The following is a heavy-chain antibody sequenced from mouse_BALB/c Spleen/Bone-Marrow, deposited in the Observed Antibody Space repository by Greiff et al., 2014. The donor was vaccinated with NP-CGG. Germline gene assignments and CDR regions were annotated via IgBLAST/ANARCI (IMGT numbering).Heavy chain of an antibody. CDR2: IWADGST. CDR3: ARITTATGAMDY. V-gene: IGHV2-9*02. J-gene: IGHJ4*01. Sequence: QVQLKESGPGLVAPSQSPSITCTVSGFSLTSYGVHWVRQPPGRGLEWLGVIWADGSTNYNSALMSRLSIRKDNSESQVFLKMNSLQTDDTAMYYCARITTATGAMDYWGQGTSVTVSS. CDR1: GFSLTSYG. D-gene: IGHD1-2*01.